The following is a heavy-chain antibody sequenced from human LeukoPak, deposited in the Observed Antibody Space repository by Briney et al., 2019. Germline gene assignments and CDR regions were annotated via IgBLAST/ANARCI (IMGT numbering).Heavy chain of an antibody. CDR3: ARRRDYYDSRGYYAFDI. J-gene: IGHJ3*02. CDR1: SGSISRDY. Sequence: SSETLSLTCNVSSGSISRDYWTWIRQPPGKGLEWIGNIYYSGSTNYNPSIKSRDTISVDTSKNQFSLKLNSVTAADTAVYYCARRRDYYDSRGYYAFDIWGHGTMVTVSS. CDR2: IYYSGST. D-gene: IGHD3-22*01. V-gene: IGHV4-59*01.